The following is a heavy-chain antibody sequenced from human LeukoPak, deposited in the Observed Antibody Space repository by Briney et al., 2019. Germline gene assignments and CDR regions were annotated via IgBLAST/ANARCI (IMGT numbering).Heavy chain of an antibody. CDR3: TPITMVRGVFDY. CDR2: ISWNSGSI. D-gene: IGHD3-10*01. CDR1: GFTFDDYA. J-gene: IGHJ4*02. Sequence: GRSLRLSCAASGFTFDDYAMPWVRQAPGKGLEWVSGISWNSGSIGYADSVKGRFTISRDNAKNSLYLQMYSLRAEDTALYYCTPITMVRGVFDYWGQGTLVTVSS. V-gene: IGHV3-9*01.